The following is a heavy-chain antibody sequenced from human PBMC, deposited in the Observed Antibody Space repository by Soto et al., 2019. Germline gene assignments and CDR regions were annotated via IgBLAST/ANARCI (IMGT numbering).Heavy chain of an antibody. CDR1: GFTFSNYA. CDR2: INHSGST. V-gene: IGHV4-34*01. Sequence: PGGSLRLSCAASGFTFSNYAVTWVRQPPGKGLEWIGEINHSGSTNYNPSLKSRLTISVDTSKNQFSLKLSSVTAADTAVYYCARASNKRGYSYGPDYWGQGTLVTVSS. D-gene: IGHD5-18*01. J-gene: IGHJ4*02. CDR3: ARASNKRGYSYGPDY.